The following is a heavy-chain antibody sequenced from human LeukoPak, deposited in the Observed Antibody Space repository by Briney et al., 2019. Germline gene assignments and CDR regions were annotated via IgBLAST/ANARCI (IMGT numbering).Heavy chain of an antibody. CDR3: TRDPHGTVGTTRELDY. D-gene: IGHD1-26*01. Sequence: ETLSLTCTVSGGSISSSSYYWGWVRHAPGKGLVWVSGIDSDGSTTRYADSVKGRFTISRDNAKNTLYLQMNSLRDEDTAVYYCTRDPHGTVGTTRELDYWGQGTLVTVSS. CDR2: IDSDGSTT. CDR1: GGSISSSSYY. V-gene: IGHV3-74*01. J-gene: IGHJ4*02.